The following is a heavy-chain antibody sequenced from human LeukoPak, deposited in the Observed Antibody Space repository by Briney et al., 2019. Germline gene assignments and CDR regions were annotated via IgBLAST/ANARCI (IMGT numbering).Heavy chain of an antibody. J-gene: IGHJ4*02. V-gene: IGHV3-48*01. Sequence: PGGSLRLSCSVSGFTFSTYSMNWVRQAPGKGLEWVSYISSSSSTIYYADSVKGRFTISRDNAKNSLYLQMNSLRAEDTAVYYCARDSSPDYWGQGTLVTVSS. CDR2: ISSSSSTI. CDR1: GFTFSTYS. D-gene: IGHD6-13*01. CDR3: ARDSSPDY.